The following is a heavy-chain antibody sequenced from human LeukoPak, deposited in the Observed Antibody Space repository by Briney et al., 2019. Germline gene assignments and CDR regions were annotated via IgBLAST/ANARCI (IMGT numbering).Heavy chain of an antibody. Sequence: ASVKVSCKVSGYTLTELSIHWVRQAPGKGLEWMGGFDPEDGETFYAQKFQGRVTMTEDTSTDTAYMELSSLRSEDTAVYYCSTGLIVVVPSSLWNDYWGQGTLVTVSS. D-gene: IGHD2-2*01. CDR1: GYTLTELS. CDR3: STGLIVVVPSSLWNDY. V-gene: IGHV1-24*01. J-gene: IGHJ4*02. CDR2: FDPEDGET.